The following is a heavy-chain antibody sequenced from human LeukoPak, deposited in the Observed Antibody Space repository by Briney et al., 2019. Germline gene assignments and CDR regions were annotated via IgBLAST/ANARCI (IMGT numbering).Heavy chain of an antibody. J-gene: IGHJ4*02. V-gene: IGHV3-20*04. Sequence: GGSLRLSCAASGFTFDDYGMTWVRQAPGKGLEWVSGINWNGGSTRYADSVRGRFTISRDNSRDRIYLQMNSLRTDDTAVYYCARLQPLVIPAAKLGFDYWGQGTLVTVSS. CDR2: INWNGGST. D-gene: IGHD2-2*01. CDR3: ARLQPLVIPAAKLGFDY. CDR1: GFTFDDYG.